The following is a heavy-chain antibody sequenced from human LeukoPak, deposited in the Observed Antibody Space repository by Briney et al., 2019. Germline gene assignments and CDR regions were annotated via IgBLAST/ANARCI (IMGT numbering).Heavy chain of an antibody. CDR1: GGSISSSNDS. CDR2: INHSGST. J-gene: IGHJ4*02. V-gene: IGHV4-39*07. CDR3: ARLLHPGY. Sequence: PSETLSLTCTVSGGSISSSNDSWRWIRQPPGKGLEWIGEINHSGSTNYNPSLKSRVTISVDTSKNQFSLKLSSVTAADTAVYYCARLLHPGYWGQGTLVTVSS. D-gene: IGHD3-22*01.